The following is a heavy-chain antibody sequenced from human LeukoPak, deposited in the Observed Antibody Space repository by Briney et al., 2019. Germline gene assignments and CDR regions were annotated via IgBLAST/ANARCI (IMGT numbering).Heavy chain of an antibody. CDR3: ARIGDIVVVVAATPSHMDV. J-gene: IGHJ6*03. CDR2: INPDSGGT. CDR1: GYTFTGYY. D-gene: IGHD2-15*01. V-gene: IGHV1-2*06. Sequence: GAAVKVSCKASGYTFTGYYMHWVRQAPGQGLEWMGRINPDSGGTNYAQKFQGRVTMTRDTSISTAYMELSRLRSDDTAAYYCARIGDIVVVVAATPSHMDVWGKGTTVTVSS.